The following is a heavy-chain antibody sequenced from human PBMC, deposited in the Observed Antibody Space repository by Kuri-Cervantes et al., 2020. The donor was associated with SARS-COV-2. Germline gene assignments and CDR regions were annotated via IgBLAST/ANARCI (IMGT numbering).Heavy chain of an antibody. V-gene: IGHV4-34*01. J-gene: IGHJ4*02. D-gene: IGHD2-2*01. CDR2: INHSGST. Sequence: ESLKISCAVYGGSFSGYYWSWIRQPPGKGLEWIGEINHSGSTNYNPSLKSRVTISVDTSKNQFSLKLSSVTAADTAVYYCARGRRGVPATVFDYWGQGTPVTVSS. CDR3: ARGRRGVPATVFDY. CDR1: GGSFSGYY.